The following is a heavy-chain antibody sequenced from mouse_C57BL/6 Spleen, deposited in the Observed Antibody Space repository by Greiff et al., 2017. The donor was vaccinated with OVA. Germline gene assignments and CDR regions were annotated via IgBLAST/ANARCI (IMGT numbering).Heavy chain of an antibody. D-gene: IGHD2-5*01. V-gene: IGHV5-9*01. CDR2: ISGGGGNT. CDR1: GFTFSSYT. J-gene: IGHJ2*01. CDR3: ARQGSNYDYFDY. Sequence: EVMLVESGGGLVKPGGSLKLSCAASGFTFSSYTMSWVRQTPEKRLEWVATISGGGGNTYYPDSVKGRFTISRDNAKNTLYLQMSSLRSEDTALYYCARQGSNYDYFDYWGQGTTLTVSS.